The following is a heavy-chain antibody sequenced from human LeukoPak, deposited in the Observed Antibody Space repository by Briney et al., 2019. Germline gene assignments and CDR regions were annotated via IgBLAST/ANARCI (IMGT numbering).Heavy chain of an antibody. CDR1: GFTFSDHY. Sequence: GGSLRLSCAASGFTFSDHYMDWVRQAPGKGLEWVGRVRNKADSYTTEYAASVKGRFTVSRDDSENSLCLQINSLKTEDTAVYYCARAMLRKEDYMDVWGKGTTVTVSS. D-gene: IGHD2-8*01. CDR3: ARAMLRKEDYMDV. V-gene: IGHV3-72*01. CDR2: VRNKADSYTT. J-gene: IGHJ6*03.